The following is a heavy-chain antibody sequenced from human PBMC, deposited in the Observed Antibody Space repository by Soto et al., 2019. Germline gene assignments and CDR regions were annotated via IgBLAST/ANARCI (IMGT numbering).Heavy chain of an antibody. D-gene: IGHD2-15*01. CDR3: ARVHCSGGSCYSGWFDP. Sequence: QLQLQESGSGLVKPSQTLSLTCAVSGGSISSGGYSWSWIRQPPGKGLEWIGYIYHSGSTYYNPSLQSRVTISVDRSKNKFSLKLSSVTAADTAVYYCARVHCSGGSCYSGWFDPWGQGTLVTVSS. V-gene: IGHV4-30-2*01. J-gene: IGHJ5*02. CDR1: GGSISSGGYS. CDR2: IYHSGST.